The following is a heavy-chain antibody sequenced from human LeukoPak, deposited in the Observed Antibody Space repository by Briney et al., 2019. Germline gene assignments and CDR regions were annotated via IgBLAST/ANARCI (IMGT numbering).Heavy chain of an antibody. D-gene: IGHD1-1*01. CDR3: ARDLLDLYYYHMDV. V-gene: IGHV3-11*01. CDR2: ISGPGATI. Sequence: GGSLRLSCAASGFTFGDFYMAWIRQAPGRGLEWLSFISGPGATIYYADSVQGRFTISRDSANNSLYLQMNNLRAEDTAVYYCARDLLDLYYYHMDVWGKGTTVTVSS. J-gene: IGHJ6*03. CDR1: GFTFGDFY.